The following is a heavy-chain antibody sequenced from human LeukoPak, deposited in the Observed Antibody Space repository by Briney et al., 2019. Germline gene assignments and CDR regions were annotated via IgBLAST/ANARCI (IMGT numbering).Heavy chain of an antibody. CDR3: ARHYDFWSAYFYFDY. CDR1: GYTFTSYG. V-gene: IGHV1-18*01. Sequence: ASVKVSCKASGYTFTSYGISWVRQAPGQGLEWMGWISAYNGNTNYAQKLQGRVTMTTDTSTSTAYMELRSLRSDDTAVYYCARHYDFWSAYFYFDYWGQGTLVTVSS. CDR2: ISAYNGNT. D-gene: IGHD3-3*01. J-gene: IGHJ4*02.